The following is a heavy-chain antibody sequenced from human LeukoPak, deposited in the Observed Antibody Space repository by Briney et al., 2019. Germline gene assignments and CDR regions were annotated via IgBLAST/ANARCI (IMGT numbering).Heavy chain of an antibody. Sequence: GGSLRLSCAASGFTVSSSFMSWVRQVPGKGLEWVSVIYSGGSTDYKDSVKDRFIISRDNSKNTLYLQMNSLRAEDTAVYYCAKEMATMNAFDIWGQGTMVTVSS. V-gene: IGHV3-66*01. D-gene: IGHD5-24*01. CDR1: GFTVSSSF. CDR2: IYSGGST. CDR3: AKEMATMNAFDI. J-gene: IGHJ3*02.